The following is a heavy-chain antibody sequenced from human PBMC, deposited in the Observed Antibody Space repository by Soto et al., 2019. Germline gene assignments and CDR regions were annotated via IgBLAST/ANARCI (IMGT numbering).Heavy chain of an antibody. CDR1: GYTFPSYG. V-gene: IGHV1-18*04. CDR2: ISVNNGHA. Sequence: QVQLVQSGAEVKKPGASVKVSCKTSGYTFPSYGIAWVRQAPGQGPEWMGWISVNNGHALYAQKLLGRGSLTTDTSTTTVYMDLTSLRSDDTAVYYCARDVLPIVTDSNYFGDWGPGTLVPVSS. J-gene: IGHJ4*02. D-gene: IGHD4-4*01. CDR3: ARDVLPIVTDSNYFGD.